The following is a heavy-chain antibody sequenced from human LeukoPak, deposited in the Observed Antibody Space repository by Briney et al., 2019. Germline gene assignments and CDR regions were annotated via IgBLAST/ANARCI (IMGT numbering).Heavy chain of an antibody. J-gene: IGHJ4*02. CDR1: GGSFSGYY. V-gene: IGHV4-34*01. CDR3: ARGENHYFDY. CDR2: INDSGST. Sequence: SETLSLTCAVYGGSFSGYYWSLIRQPPGKGLEWIGEINDSGSTNYNPSLKSRVTISVDTSKNQFSMKLSSVTAADTAVYYCARGENHYFDYWGQGTLVTVSS.